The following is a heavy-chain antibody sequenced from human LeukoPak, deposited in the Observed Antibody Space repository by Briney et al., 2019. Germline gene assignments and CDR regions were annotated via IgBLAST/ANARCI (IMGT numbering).Heavy chain of an antibody. J-gene: IGHJ4*02. CDR3: LTVDTSMGVDY. CDR2: IYYTGIA. Sequence: SETLSLTCTVSGASISDYYWSWIRQPPGKGLEWIGYIYYTGIANYNPSLKSRLTMSVDTSKSQLSLRLSSVTAADTAVYYCLTVDTSMGVDYWGEGTLVTVSS. CDR1: GASISDYY. V-gene: IGHV4-59*08. D-gene: IGHD5-18*01.